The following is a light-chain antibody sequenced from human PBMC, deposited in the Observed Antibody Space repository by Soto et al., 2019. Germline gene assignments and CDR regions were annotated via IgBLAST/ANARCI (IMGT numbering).Light chain of an antibody. V-gene: IGLV2-14*03. CDR1: SRDIGAYNY. J-gene: IGLJ3*02. CDR3: SSFTIVSTLV. Sequence: QSVLXQPASVSGSPGRSITISCTGTSRDIGAYNYVSWYQQHPGKAPKLMLYEVSVRPSGVSDRFSGSKSANTASLTISGLQPEDEADYYCSSFTIVSTLVFGGGTQLTVL. CDR2: EVS.